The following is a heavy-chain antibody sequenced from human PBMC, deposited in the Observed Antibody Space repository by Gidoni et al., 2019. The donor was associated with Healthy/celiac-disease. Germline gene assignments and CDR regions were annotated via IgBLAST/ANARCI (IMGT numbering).Heavy chain of an antibody. CDR2: IYYSGSP. CDR1: GGSISSSSYY. CDR3: ARDLIPEYYYDSSGYWGAGW. J-gene: IGHJ4*02. D-gene: IGHD3-22*01. Sequence: QLQLQESGPGLVKPSETLSLTCTVSGGSISSSSYYWGWIRQPPGKGLEWIGSIYYSGSPYYNPSLKSRVTISVDTSKNQFSLKLSSVTAADTAVYYCARDLIPEYYYDSSGYWGAGWWGQGTLVTVSS. V-gene: IGHV4-39*07.